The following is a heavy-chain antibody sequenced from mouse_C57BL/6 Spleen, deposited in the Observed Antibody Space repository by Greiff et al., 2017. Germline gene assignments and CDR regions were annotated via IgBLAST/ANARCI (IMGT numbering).Heavy chain of an antibody. D-gene: IGHD2-4*01. CDR2: IYPGSGST. CDR1: GYTFTSYW. CDR3: ARGGLRQGRAMDY. J-gene: IGHJ4*01. V-gene: IGHV1-55*01. Sequence: QVQLQQPGAELVKPGASVKMPCKASGYTFTSYWITWVKQRPGQGLEWIGDIYPGSGSTNYNEKFKSKATLTVDTSSSTAYMQLSSLTSEDSAVYYCARGGLRQGRAMDYWGQGTSVTVSS.